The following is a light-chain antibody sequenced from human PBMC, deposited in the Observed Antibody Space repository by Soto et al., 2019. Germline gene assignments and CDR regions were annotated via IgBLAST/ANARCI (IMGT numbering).Light chain of an antibody. CDR1: TGAVTSGYY. CDR2: STS. Sequence: QAVVTQEPSLTVSPGGTVTLTCASSTGAVTSGYYPNWFQQKPGQAPRALIYSTSNQHPWTPGRFSGSPLGGKAALTLSGVQPEDEAEYYCLLFYGDYWVFGGGTQLTVL. V-gene: IGLV7-43*01. CDR3: LLFYGDYWV. J-gene: IGLJ3*02.